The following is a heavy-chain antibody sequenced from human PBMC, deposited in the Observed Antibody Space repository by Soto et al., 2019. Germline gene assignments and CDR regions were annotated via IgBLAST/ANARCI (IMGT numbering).Heavy chain of an antibody. Sequence: EVQLLESGGGLVQPGGSLRLSCAASGFTFSSYAMSWVRQAPGKGLEWVSAISGSGGSKYYADSVKGRFTISRDNPKNTLYLQMNSLRAEDTAVYYCVGGANTHGAFDIWGQGTMVTVSS. CDR1: GFTFSSYA. D-gene: IGHD1-26*01. V-gene: IGHV3-23*01. CDR3: VGGANTHGAFDI. J-gene: IGHJ3*02. CDR2: ISGSGGSK.